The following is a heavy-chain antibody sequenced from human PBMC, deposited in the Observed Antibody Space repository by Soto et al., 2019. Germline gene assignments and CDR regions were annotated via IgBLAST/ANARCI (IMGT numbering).Heavy chain of an antibody. V-gene: IGHV1-18*01. CDR2: ISTYNGAT. CDR1: GYTFTTSG. J-gene: IGHJ6*02. CDR3: ARQGSWPYYYYGLDV. Sequence: QVQLVQSGPEVKKPGASVKVSCEASGYTFTTSGISWVRQAPGQGLEWMGWISTYNGATNSAQKFQGRVTMTADTSTGTVYMELMSLKSDDTAVYYCARQGSWPYYYYGLDVWGQGTTVTVSS. D-gene: IGHD1-26*01.